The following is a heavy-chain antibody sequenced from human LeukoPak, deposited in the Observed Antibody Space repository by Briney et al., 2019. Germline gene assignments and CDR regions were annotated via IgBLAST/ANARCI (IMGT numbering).Heavy chain of an antibody. V-gene: IGHV3-7*01. Sequence: GGSLRLSCAASGFTSSSYWIRCVRHAPGNGREWVANIKQDGSEKYYVDSVKGRFTISRDNAKNSLYLQMNSLRAEDTAVYYCARERGSKCFDYWGQGTLVTVSS. D-gene: IGHD3-10*01. CDR3: ARERGSKCFDY. J-gene: IGHJ4*02. CDR2: IKQDGSEK. CDR1: GFTSSSYW.